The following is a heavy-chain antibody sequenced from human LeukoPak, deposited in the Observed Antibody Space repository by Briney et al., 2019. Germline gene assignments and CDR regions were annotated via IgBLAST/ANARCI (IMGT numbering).Heavy chain of an antibody. Sequence: GASVKVSCKASGHTFTGYYMHWVRQAPGQGLEWMGWINPNSGGTNYAQKFQGRVTMTRDTSISTAYMEPSRLRSDDTAVYYCARGLYYYDSSGYYRSWGQGTLVTVSS. CDR1: GHTFTGYY. D-gene: IGHD3-22*01. CDR2: INPNSGGT. V-gene: IGHV1-2*02. J-gene: IGHJ5*02. CDR3: ARGLYYYDSSGYYRS.